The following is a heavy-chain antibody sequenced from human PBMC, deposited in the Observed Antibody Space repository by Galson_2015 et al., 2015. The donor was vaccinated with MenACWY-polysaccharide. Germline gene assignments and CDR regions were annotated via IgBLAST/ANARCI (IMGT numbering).Heavy chain of an antibody. CDR3: AKYGIAVAGSLRNHFDY. CDR1: GFTFSSYA. V-gene: IGHV3-23*01. CDR2: ISGSGSST. D-gene: IGHD6-19*01. J-gene: IGHJ4*02. Sequence: SLRLSCAASGFTFSSYAMSWVRQAPGKGLEWVSTISGSGSSTYYADSVKGRFTISRDSSKNTLYLQMNSLRAEDTAVYYCAKYGIAVAGSLRNHFDYWGQGTMVTVSS.